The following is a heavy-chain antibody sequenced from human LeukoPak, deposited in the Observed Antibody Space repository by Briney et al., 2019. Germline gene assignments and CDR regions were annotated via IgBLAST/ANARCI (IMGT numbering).Heavy chain of an antibody. CDR1: GGSITNYY. J-gene: IGHJ5*02. CDR3: ARILNSFDP. Sequence: SETLSLTCTVSGGSITNYYWSWIRQPPGKGLEWIGYIYYSGSTNYNPSLKSRVTISVDTSKNQFSLKLSSVTAADTAVYYCARILNSFDPWGQGTLVTVSS. V-gene: IGHV4-59*12. CDR2: IYYSGST.